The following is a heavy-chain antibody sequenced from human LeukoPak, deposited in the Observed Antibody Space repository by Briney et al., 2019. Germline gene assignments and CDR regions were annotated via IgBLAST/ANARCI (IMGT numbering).Heavy chain of an antibody. Sequence: PGRSLKLSCAASGFTFSGCHIHWVRQASGKGLEWVALVWHDGSKTYYADSVKGRFTVSRDNSKNTLFLQMNSLRAEDTGVYYCAKDSNDNGDYNYFDFWGQGTLVTVSS. CDR1: GFTFSGCH. V-gene: IGHV3-33*06. J-gene: IGHJ4*02. CDR3: AKDSNDNGDYNYFDF. CDR2: VWHDGSKT. D-gene: IGHD4-17*01.